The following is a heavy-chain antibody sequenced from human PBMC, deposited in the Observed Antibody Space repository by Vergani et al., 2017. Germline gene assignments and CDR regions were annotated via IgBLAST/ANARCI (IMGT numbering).Heavy chain of an antibody. CDR1: GFTFSGYG. CDR2: IWYDGSNK. Sequence: VQLVESGGGLVQPGGSLKLSCAASGFTFSGYGMHWVRQAPGKGLEWVAVIWYDGSNKYYADSVKGRFTISRDNSKNTLYLQMNSLRAEDTAVYYCARDGRLVRDYGDWGRNWFDPWGQGTLVTVSS. CDR3: ARDGRLVRDYGDWGRNWFDP. D-gene: IGHD4-17*01. V-gene: IGHV3-33*08. J-gene: IGHJ5*02.